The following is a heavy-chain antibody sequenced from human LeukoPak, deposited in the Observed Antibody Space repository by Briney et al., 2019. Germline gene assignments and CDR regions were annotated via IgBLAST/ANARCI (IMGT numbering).Heavy chain of an antibody. Sequence: GTSVKVSCKASGFTFTSSAVQWVRQARGQRLEWIGWIVVGGDNTNYAQKFQERVTITRDMSTSTAYMELSSLTSEDTAVYYCAADSVYGDYNFDYWGQGTLVAVSS. J-gene: IGHJ4*02. CDR2: IVVGGDNT. D-gene: IGHD4-17*01. CDR1: GFTFTSSA. CDR3: AADSVYGDYNFDY. V-gene: IGHV1-58*01.